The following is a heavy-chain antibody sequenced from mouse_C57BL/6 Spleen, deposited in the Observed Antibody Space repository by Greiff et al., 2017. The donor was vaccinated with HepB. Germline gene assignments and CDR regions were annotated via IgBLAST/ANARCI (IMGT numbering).Heavy chain of an antibody. V-gene: IGHV1-64*01. Sequence: VQLQQPGAELVKPGASVKLSCKASGYTFTSYWMHWVKQRPGQGLEWIGMIHPNSGSTNYNEKFKSKATLTVDKSSSTGYMQLSSRTSEDSAVYYCARRRGYDYDGGDFDYWGQGTTLTVSS. CDR3: ARRRGYDYDGGDFDY. CDR1: GYTFTSYW. J-gene: IGHJ2*01. CDR2: IHPNSGST. D-gene: IGHD2-4*01.